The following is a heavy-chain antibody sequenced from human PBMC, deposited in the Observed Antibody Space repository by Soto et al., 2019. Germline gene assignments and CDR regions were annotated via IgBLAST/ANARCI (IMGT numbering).Heavy chain of an antibody. CDR3: ARGITLPTPLDY. Sequence: GASVKVSCKASGYAFTSYAMHWVRQAPGQRLEWMGWINAGNGNTKYSQKFQGRVTITRDTSASTAYMELSSLRSEDTAVYYCARGITLPTPLDYWGQGTLVTVSS. V-gene: IGHV1-3*01. D-gene: IGHD1-20*01. CDR2: INAGNGNT. J-gene: IGHJ4*02. CDR1: GYAFTSYA.